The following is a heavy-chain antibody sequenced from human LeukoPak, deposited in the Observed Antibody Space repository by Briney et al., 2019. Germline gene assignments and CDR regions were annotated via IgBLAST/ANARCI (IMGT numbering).Heavy chain of an antibody. CDR1: GDSVPSNSAA. J-gene: IGHJ4*02. Sequence: SQTLSLTCAISGDSVPSNSAAWNWIRQSPSRGLEWRGRTYYRSKWYNDYAVSVKSRITINPDTSKNQFSLQLNSVTPEDTAVYYCARDWGRGRQQLVPLDYWGQGTLVTVSS. D-gene: IGHD6-13*01. CDR2: TYYRSKWYN. CDR3: ARDWGRGRQQLVPLDY. V-gene: IGHV6-1*01.